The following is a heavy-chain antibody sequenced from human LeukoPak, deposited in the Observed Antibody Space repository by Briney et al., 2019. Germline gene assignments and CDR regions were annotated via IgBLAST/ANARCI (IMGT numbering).Heavy chain of an antibody. CDR2: IRNKDNSYAT. Sequence: GGSLRLSCAASGFTFSGSAIHWVRQASGKGLEWVGHIRNKDNSYATEYAASVRGRFTIFRDDSKNTAYLQMNSLQTEDTAVYYCTAFGGVIVTNWGQGTLVTVSS. D-gene: IGHD3-16*02. CDR1: GFTFSGSA. J-gene: IGHJ4*02. V-gene: IGHV3-73*01. CDR3: TAFGGVIVTN.